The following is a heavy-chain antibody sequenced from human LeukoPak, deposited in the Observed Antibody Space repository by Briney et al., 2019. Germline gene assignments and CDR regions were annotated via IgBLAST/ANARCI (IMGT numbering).Heavy chain of an antibody. J-gene: IGHJ4*02. CDR2: IYHSGST. Sequence: PSETLSLTCTVSGGSISSSSYYWGWIRQPPGKGLEWIGSIYHSGSTYYNPSLKSRVTISVDTSKNQFSLKLSSVTAADTAVYYCARVLWSSDDYWGQGTLVTVSS. CDR1: GGSISSSSYY. V-gene: IGHV4-39*07. CDR3: ARVLWSSDDY. D-gene: IGHD1-26*01.